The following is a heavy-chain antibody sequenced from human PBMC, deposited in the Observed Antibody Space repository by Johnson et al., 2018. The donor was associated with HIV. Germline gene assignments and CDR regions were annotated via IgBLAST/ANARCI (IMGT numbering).Heavy chain of an antibody. D-gene: IGHD3-16*01. CDR2: IKQDGSEK. CDR1: GFTFSSYW. V-gene: IGHV3-7*02. J-gene: IGHJ3*02. Sequence: VQLVESGGGLVQPGGSLRLSCAASGFTFSSYWMSWVRQAPGKGLEWVANIKQDGSEKYYADSMTGRLTISRDNAKNSLSLQMNSRRAEDTAVYYALLGQDGGGIWGQGTMVTVSS. CDR3: LLGQDGGGI.